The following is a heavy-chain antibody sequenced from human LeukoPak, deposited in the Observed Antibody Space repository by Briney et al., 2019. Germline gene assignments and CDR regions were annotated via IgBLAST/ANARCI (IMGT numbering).Heavy chain of an antibody. D-gene: IGHD5-18*01. CDR3: ARAGGYGLIDY. J-gene: IGHJ4*02. V-gene: IGHV4-59*12. Sequence: KSSETLSLTCTVSGGSISSYYWSWIRQPPGKGLEWIGYIYYSGSTNYNPSLKSRVTISLDTSKNQFSLKVGSMTAADTAVYYCARAGGYGLIDYWGQGTMVTVSS. CDR2: IYYSGST. CDR1: GGSISSYY.